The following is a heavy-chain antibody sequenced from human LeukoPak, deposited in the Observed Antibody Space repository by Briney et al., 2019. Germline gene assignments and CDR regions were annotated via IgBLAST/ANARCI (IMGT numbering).Heavy chain of an antibody. D-gene: IGHD2-21*02. CDR3: AKDIVGGGDDY. CDR1: GFTFTKFW. CDR2: IQEDGKKE. Sequence: GGPLRLSCEASGFTFTKFWMSWVRQAPGKGLEWVANIQEDGKKENYVDSVRGRFTISRDNAKNSIYLQMNSLRVEDTAVYYCAKDIVGGGDDYWGQGTLVIVSS. V-gene: IGHV3-7*01. J-gene: IGHJ4*02.